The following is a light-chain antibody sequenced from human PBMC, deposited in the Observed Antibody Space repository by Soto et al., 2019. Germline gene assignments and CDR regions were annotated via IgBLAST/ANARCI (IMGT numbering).Light chain of an antibody. V-gene: IGKV2-30*01. J-gene: IGKJ1*01. Sequence: VVLTQSPLSLPVTLGQPASISCTSSQALVYGDGNTYLIWVQQRPGQSPRGLIYNVSRRDSGVPDRFSGSGSGTDFTLKISRVEDEDVGIYYGMQHRNWPRTFGQGTKVAFK. CDR3: MQHRNWPRT. CDR2: NVS. CDR1: QALVYGDGNTY.